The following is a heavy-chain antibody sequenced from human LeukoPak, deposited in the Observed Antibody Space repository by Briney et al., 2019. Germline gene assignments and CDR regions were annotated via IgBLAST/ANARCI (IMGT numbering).Heavy chain of an antibody. Sequence: SETLSLTCTVSGGSISSSSYYWSWIRQPPGKGLEWIGYIYYSGSTNYNPSLKSRVTISVDTSKNQFSLKLSSVTAADTAVYYCARVRYGLDYWGQGTLVTVSS. CDR1: GGSISSSSYY. J-gene: IGHJ4*02. V-gene: IGHV4-61*01. CDR2: IYYSGST. CDR3: ARVRYGLDY. D-gene: IGHD3-16*01.